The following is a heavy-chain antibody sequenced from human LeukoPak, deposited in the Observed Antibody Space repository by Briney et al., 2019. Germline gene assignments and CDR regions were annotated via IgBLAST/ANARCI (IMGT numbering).Heavy chain of an antibody. Sequence: SETLSLTCTVSGYSISSGYYWGWIRQPPGKGLECIGYIYYGGSTTKYNPSLKSRVTISIDTSKNQLSLKLNSVTAADTAVYYCARAPHWDRPFDYWGQGTLVTVSS. CDR1: GYSISSGYY. V-gene: IGHV4-38-2*02. CDR3: ARAPHWDRPFDY. J-gene: IGHJ4*02. D-gene: IGHD7-27*01. CDR2: IYYGGST.